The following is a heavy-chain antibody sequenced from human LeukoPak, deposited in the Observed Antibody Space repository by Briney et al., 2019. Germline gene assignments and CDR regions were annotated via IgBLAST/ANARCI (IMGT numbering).Heavy chain of an antibody. CDR2: IYYSGST. V-gene: IGHV4-39*01. CDR3: ARATMITFGGVIVDGAFDI. CDR1: GGSISSSSYY. D-gene: IGHD3-16*02. J-gene: IGHJ3*02. Sequence: SETLSLTCTVSGGSISSSSYYWGWIRQPPGKGLEWIGSIYYSGSTYYNPSLKSRVTISVDTSKNQFSLKLSSVTAADTAVYYCARATMITFGGVIVDGAFDIWGQGTMVTVSS.